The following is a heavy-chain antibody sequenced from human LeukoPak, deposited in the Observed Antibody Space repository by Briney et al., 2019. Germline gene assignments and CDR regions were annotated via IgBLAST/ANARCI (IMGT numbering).Heavy chain of an antibody. CDR2: IYSGGST. D-gene: IGHD6-13*01. V-gene: IGHV3-53*01. CDR3: ATKGIAAAALALNY. J-gene: IGHJ4*02. Sequence: GGSLRLSCAASGFTVSSNYMSWVRQAPGKGLEWVSVIYSGGSTYYADSVKGRFTISRDNSKNTLYLQMNSLRAEDTAVYYCATKGIAAAALALNYWGQGTLVTVSS. CDR1: GFTVSSNY.